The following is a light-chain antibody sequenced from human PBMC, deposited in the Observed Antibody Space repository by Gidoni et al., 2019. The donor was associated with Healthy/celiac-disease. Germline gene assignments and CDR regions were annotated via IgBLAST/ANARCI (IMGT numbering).Light chain of an antibody. CDR3: NSRDSSGNHVV. CDR2: GKN. CDR1: SLRSYY. Sequence: SSELTQDPSVSVPVGPTVRITCQGDSLRSYYASWYQQKPGQAPVLVIYGKNNRPSGIPDRFSGSSSGNTASLTITGAQAEDEADYYCNSRDSSGNHVVFGGGTKLTVL. V-gene: IGLV3-19*01. J-gene: IGLJ2*01.